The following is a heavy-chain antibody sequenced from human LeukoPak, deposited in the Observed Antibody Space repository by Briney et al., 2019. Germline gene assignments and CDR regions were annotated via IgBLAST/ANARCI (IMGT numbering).Heavy chain of an antibody. Sequence: IPSETLSLTCTVSGGSISSSSYFWGWIRQPPGKGLEWIGSIYYSGSTYYNPSLKSRVTISVDTSKNQFSLKLSSVTAADTAVYYCARGGGLRRYFDYWGQGTLVTVSS. D-gene: IGHD2-21*02. J-gene: IGHJ4*02. V-gene: IGHV4-39*07. CDR3: ARGGGLRRYFDY. CDR1: GGSISSSSYF. CDR2: IYYSGST.